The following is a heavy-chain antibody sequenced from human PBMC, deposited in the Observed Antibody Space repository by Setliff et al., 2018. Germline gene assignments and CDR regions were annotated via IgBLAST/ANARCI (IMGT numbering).Heavy chain of an antibody. D-gene: IGHD1-1*01. V-gene: IGHV3-30*02. CDR3: ARHTGTAWVDWFDP. CDR2: IRYDGSNK. CDR1: GFTFSSYA. Sequence: GGSLRLSCAASGFTFSSYAMHWVRQAPGKGLEWVAFIRYDGSNKYYADSVKGRFTISRDNSKNTLYLQMNSLRAEDTAVYYCARHTGTAWVDWFDPWGQGTLVTVSS. J-gene: IGHJ5*02.